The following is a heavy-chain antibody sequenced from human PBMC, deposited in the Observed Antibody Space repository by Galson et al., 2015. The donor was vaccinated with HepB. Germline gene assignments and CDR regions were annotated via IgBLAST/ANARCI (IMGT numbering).Heavy chain of an antibody. CDR3: AKEEHSGRHARFDY. D-gene: IGHD5-12*01. V-gene: IGHV3-23*01. CDR1: GFTFSTYG. CDR2: ISIRGGNT. Sequence: SLRLSCAASGFTFSTYGMSWVRQAPGKGLEWVSSISIRGGNTYYADSVKGRFTISRDNSKNTLYLQMNSLRAEDTAVYYCAKEEHSGRHARFDYWGQGTLVTVSS. J-gene: IGHJ4*02.